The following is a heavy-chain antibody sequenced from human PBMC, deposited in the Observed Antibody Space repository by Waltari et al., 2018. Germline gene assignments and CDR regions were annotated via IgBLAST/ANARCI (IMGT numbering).Heavy chain of an antibody. CDR2: IYYSGST. V-gene: IGHV4-39*02. Sequence: QLQLQESGPGLVKPSETLSLTCTVSGGSISSSSYYWGWIRQPPGKGLEWIGSIYYSGSTYYNPSLKSRVTISVDTSKNQFSLKLSSVTAADTAVYYCARDGSVLLWFGESRLNWFDPWGQGTLVNVSS. CDR3: ARDGSVLLWFGESRLNWFDP. CDR1: GGSISSSSYY. D-gene: IGHD3-10*01. J-gene: IGHJ5*02.